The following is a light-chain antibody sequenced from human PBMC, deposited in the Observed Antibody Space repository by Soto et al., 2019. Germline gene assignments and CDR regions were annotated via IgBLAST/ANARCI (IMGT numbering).Light chain of an antibody. CDR3: DSYTSSRAYV. CDR2: EVS. V-gene: IGLV2-14*01. Sequence: QSVLTQPASVSGSPGQSITISCTGTSSDVGGYNYVSWYQQQAGKAPKLIIHEVSNRPSGVSNRFSGPKSGNTASLTISGLQAEDEADYYCDSYTSSRAYVFGIGTKVTVL. CDR1: SSDVGGYNY. J-gene: IGLJ1*01.